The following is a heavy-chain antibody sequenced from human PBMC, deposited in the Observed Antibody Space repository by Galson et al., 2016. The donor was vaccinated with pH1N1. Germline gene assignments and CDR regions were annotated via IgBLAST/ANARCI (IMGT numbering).Heavy chain of an antibody. CDR3: AKQGPILTGLPTFARNYYHYMDV. V-gene: IGHV3-23*01. CDR1: GFTFSSHA. Sequence: SLRLSCAASGFTFSSHAMNWVRQAPGKGLEWVSIISGSGGITYYADSVKGRFTISRDNSKSTLSLQVNSLRAEDTAIYYCAKQGPILTGLPTFARNYYHYMDVWGKGTPVTVSS. J-gene: IGHJ6*03. D-gene: IGHD2-15*01. CDR2: ISGSGGIT.